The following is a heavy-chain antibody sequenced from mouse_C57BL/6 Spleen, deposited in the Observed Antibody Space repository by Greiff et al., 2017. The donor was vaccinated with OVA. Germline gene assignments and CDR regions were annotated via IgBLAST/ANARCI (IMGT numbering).Heavy chain of an antibody. J-gene: IGHJ1*03. CDR2: IDPSDSET. Sequence: QVQLQQPGAELVRPGSSVKLSCKASGYTFTSYWMHWVKQRPIQGLEWIGNIDPSDSETHYNQKFKDKATLTVYKSSSTAHMPLSSLTSEDSAVYDCARSATVVARYFDVWGTGTTVTVSS. CDR3: ARSATVVARYFDV. CDR1: GYTFTSYW. D-gene: IGHD1-1*01. V-gene: IGHV1-52*01.